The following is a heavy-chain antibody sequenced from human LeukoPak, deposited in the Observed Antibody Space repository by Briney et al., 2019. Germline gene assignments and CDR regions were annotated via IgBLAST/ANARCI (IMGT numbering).Heavy chain of an antibody. V-gene: IGHV4-34*01. CDR1: GGSFSGYY. CDR3: ARAGIAVAARGDYFDY. J-gene: IGHJ4*02. D-gene: IGHD6-19*01. Sequence: PSETLSLTCAVYGGSFSGYYWSWIRQPPGKGLEWIGEINHSGSTNYNPSLKSRVTILVDTSKNQFSLKLSSVTAADTAVYYCARAGIAVAARGDYFDYRGQGTLVTVSS. CDR2: INHSGST.